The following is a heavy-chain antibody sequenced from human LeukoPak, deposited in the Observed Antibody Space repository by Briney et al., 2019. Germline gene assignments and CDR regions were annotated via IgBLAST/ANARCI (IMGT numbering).Heavy chain of an antibody. J-gene: IGHJ3*02. D-gene: IGHD6-13*01. Sequence: SETLSLTCTVSGGSISSYYWSWIRQPPGKGLEWIGYIYYSGSTNYNPSLKSRVTISVDTSKNQFSLKLSSVTAADTAVYYCASSHSSSWSGDDAFDIWGQGTMVTVSS. CDR3: ASSHSSSWSGDDAFDI. CDR1: GGSISSYY. V-gene: IGHV4-59*01. CDR2: IYYSGST.